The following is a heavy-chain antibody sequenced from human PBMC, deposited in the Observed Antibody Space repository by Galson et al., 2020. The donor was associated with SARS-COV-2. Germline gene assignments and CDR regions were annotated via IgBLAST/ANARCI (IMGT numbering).Heavy chain of an antibody. CDR2: IYYSGST. CDR1: GGSISSSSYY. D-gene: IGHD2-15*01. J-gene: IGHJ3*02. V-gene: IGHV4-39*07. Sequence: ASETLSLTCTVSGGSISSSSYYWGWIRQPPGKGLEWIGSIYYSGSTYYNPSLKSRVTISVDTSKNQFSLKLSSVTAADTVVYYCARYEVVVSGAFDIWGQGTMVTVSS. CDR3: ARYEVVVSGAFDI.